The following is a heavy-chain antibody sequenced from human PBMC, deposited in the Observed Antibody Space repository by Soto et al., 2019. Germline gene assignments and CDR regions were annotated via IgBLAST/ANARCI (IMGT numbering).Heavy chain of an antibody. CDR2: INPNSGGT. J-gene: IGHJ3*02. CDR1: GYTFTGYY. V-gene: IGHV1-2*02. Sequence: QVQLVQSGAEVKKPGASVKVSCKASGYTFTGYYRHWVRQAPGQGLEWMGWINPNSGGTNYAQKFQGRATMTRDTSISTAYMELSRLRSDDTAVYYCARITEVAARPGAFDIWGQGTIVTVSS. CDR3: ARITEVAARPGAFDI. D-gene: IGHD6-6*01.